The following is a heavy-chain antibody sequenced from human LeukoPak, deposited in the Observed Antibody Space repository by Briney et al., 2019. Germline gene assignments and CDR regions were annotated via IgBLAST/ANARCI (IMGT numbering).Heavy chain of an antibody. CDR2: ISFSSTYI. CDR1: GFTFSSYN. J-gene: IGHJ4*02. D-gene: IGHD7-27*01. V-gene: IGHV3-21*01. CDR3: ARDYTGGWNDY. Sequence: GGSLRLSCAASGFTFSSYNMNWVRQAPGKGLEWVSSISFSSTYIYYADSVKGRFTISRDNAKNSLYLQMNSLRAEDTAVYYCARDYTGGWNDYWGQGTLVTVSS.